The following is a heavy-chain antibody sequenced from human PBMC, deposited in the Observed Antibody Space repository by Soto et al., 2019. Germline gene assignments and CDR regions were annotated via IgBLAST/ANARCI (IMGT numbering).Heavy chain of an antibody. D-gene: IGHD5-18*01. Sequence: GGSLRLSCASSGFTFSDYYMSWIRQAPGKGLEWVSYISSSGSTIYYADSVKGRFTISRDNAKNSLYLQMNSLRAEDTAVYYCARYSYGYSYYGMDVWGQGTTVTVSS. CDR2: ISSSGSTI. J-gene: IGHJ6*02. CDR3: ARYSYGYSYYGMDV. V-gene: IGHV3-11*01. CDR1: GFTFSDYY.